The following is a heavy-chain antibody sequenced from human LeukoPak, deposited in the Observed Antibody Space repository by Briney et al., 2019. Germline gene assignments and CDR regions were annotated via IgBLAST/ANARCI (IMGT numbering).Heavy chain of an antibody. Sequence: GESLKISCKGSGYSFTSYWIGWVRQMPGKGLEWMGIIYPGDSDTRYSPSFQGQVTISADKSIGTAYLQWSSLKASDTAMYYCARRRNYYGSGSHFDYWGQGTLVTVSS. D-gene: IGHD3-10*01. CDR3: ARRRNYYGSGSHFDY. V-gene: IGHV5-51*01. J-gene: IGHJ4*02. CDR1: GYSFTSYW. CDR2: IYPGDSDT.